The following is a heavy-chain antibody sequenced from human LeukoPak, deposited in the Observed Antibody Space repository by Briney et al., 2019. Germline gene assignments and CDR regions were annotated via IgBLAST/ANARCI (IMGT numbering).Heavy chain of an antibody. V-gene: IGHV3-23*01. Sequence: GGSLRLSCAASGFTFSSYAMSWVRQAPGKGLEWVSAISGSGGSTYYADSVKGRFTISRDNSKNTLYLQMNNLRAEDTAVYYCAKADSGYDGVDYWGQGTLVTVSS. CDR3: AKADSGYDGVDY. CDR2: ISGSGGST. D-gene: IGHD5-12*01. J-gene: IGHJ4*02. CDR1: GFTFSSYA.